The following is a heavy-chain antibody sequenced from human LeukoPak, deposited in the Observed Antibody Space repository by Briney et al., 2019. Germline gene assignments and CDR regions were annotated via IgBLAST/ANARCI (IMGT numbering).Heavy chain of an antibody. Sequence: GGSLRLSCAASGFTFGTYYMSWVRQAPGKGLEWVSGIYGGGNSYYTDSVTDGFTISRDNSRNTLHLQMNSLRGEDTAVYYCARELTVGATIDYWGQGTLVTVSS. CDR1: GFTFGTYY. J-gene: IGHJ4*02. V-gene: IGHV3-66*01. CDR3: ARELTVGATIDY. CDR2: IYGGGNS. D-gene: IGHD1-26*01.